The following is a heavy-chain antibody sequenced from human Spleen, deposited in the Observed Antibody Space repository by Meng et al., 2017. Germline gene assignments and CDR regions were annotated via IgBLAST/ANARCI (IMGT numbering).Heavy chain of an antibody. J-gene: IGHJ5*02. CDR1: GYTFTSYD. CDR3: ARDPVPTYGDYELGWFDP. Sequence: ASVKVSCKASGYTFTSYDINWVRQATGQGLEWMGWMNPNSGNTGYAQKFQGRVTMTRNTSINTAYMELSRLRSDDTAVYYCARDPVPTYGDYELGWFDPWGQGTLVTVSS. CDR2: MNPNSGNT. V-gene: IGHV1-8*02. D-gene: IGHD4-17*01.